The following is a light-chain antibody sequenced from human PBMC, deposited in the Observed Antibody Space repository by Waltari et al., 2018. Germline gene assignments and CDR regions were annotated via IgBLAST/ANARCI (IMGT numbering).Light chain of an antibody. V-gene: IGLV2-14*01. Sequence: QSALTQPASVSGSPGQSITISCTGTNNDIGGYDYVSWYQQHPGKAPKLLIYDVSDRPSGVSLRFSGSKSGNTASLTISGLQTEDEADYYCSSYVSGSTLKMFGGGTKLTVL. CDR3: SSYVSGSTLKM. J-gene: IGLJ3*02. CDR2: DVS. CDR1: NNDIGGYDY.